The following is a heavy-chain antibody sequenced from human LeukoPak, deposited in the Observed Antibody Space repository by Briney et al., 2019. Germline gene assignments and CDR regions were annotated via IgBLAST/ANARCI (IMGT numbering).Heavy chain of an antibody. V-gene: IGHV4-34*01. Sequence: PSETLSLTCAVYGGSFSGYYWSWIRQPPGKGLEWIGEINHSGSTNYNPSLKSRVTISVDTSKNQFSLKLSSVTAADTAVYYCASYRTGTTTFDYWGQGTLVTVSS. CDR1: GGSFSGYY. CDR3: ASYRTGTTTFDY. J-gene: IGHJ4*02. CDR2: INHSGST. D-gene: IGHD1-7*01.